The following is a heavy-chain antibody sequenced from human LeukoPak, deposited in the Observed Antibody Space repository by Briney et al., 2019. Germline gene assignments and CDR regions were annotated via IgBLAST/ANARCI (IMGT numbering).Heavy chain of an antibody. CDR3: ARPLGDYGDYRGAFDI. J-gene: IGHJ3*02. CDR1: GFTFSSYA. Sequence: GGSLRLSCAASGFTFSSYAMSWVRQAPGKGLEWVSAISGSGGSTYYADSVKGRFTISRDNSKNTLYLQMNSLRAEDTAVYYCARPLGDYGDYRGAFDIWGQGTMVTVSS. CDR2: ISGSGGST. V-gene: IGHV3-23*01. D-gene: IGHD4-17*01.